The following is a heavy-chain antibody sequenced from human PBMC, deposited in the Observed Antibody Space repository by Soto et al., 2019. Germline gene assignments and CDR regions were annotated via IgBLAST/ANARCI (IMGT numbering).Heavy chain of an antibody. CDR1: GYTFTSYD. D-gene: IGHD6-19*01. Sequence: RASVKVSCKASGYTFTSYDINWVRQATGQGLEWMGWMNPNSGNTGYAQKFQGRVTMTRNTSISTAYMELSSLRSEDTAVYYCARGRYSSSGWGHYGMDVWGQGTTVTVSS. CDR2: MNPNSGNT. J-gene: IGHJ6*02. V-gene: IGHV1-8*01. CDR3: ARGRYSSSGWGHYGMDV.